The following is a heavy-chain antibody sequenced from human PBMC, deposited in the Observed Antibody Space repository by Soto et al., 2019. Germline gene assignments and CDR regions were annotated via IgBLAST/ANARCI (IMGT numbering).Heavy chain of an antibody. Sequence: ASVKVSCKVSGYTLTELSMHWVRQAPGKGLEWMGGFDPEDGETIYAQKFQGRVTMTEDTSTDTAYMELSSLRSEDTAVYYCATPAFMGYFDSWAFDYWGQGTLVTVSS. CDR3: ATPAFMGYFDSWAFDY. D-gene: IGHD3-9*01. CDR1: GYTLTELS. J-gene: IGHJ4*02. CDR2: FDPEDGET. V-gene: IGHV1-24*01.